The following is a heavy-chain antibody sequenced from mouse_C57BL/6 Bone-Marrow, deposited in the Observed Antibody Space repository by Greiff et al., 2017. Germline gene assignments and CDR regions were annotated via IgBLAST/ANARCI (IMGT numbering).Heavy chain of an antibody. D-gene: IGHD1-1*01. CDR2: ISYDGSN. Sequence: DVKLQESGPGLVKPSQSLSLTCSVTGYSITSGYYWNWIRQFPGNKLEWMGYISYDGSNNYNPSLKNRISITRDTSKNQFFLKLNSVTTEDTATYYCAATVVVSYYAMDYWGQGTSVTVSS. V-gene: IGHV3-6*01. J-gene: IGHJ4*01. CDR1: GYSITSGYY. CDR3: AATVVVSYYAMDY.